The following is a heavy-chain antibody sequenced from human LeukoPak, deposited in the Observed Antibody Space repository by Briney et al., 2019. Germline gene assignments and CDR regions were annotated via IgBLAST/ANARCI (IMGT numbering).Heavy chain of an antibody. Sequence: GASVKVSFKASGYTFTSYDINWVRQATGQGLEWMGWMNPNSGNTGYAQKFQGRVTMTRNTSISTAYMELSSLRSEDTALYYCARVGSIAVAGSLNWFDPWGQGTLVTVSS. CDR1: GYTFTSYD. D-gene: IGHD6-19*01. CDR2: MNPNSGNT. J-gene: IGHJ5*02. V-gene: IGHV1-8*01. CDR3: ARVGSIAVAGSLNWFDP.